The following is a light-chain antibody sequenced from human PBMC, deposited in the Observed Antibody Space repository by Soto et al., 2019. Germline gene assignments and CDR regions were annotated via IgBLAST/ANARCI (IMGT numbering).Light chain of an antibody. CDR3: QQTYSTPWT. CDR2: AAS. CDR1: QSISNY. V-gene: IGKV1-39*01. J-gene: IGKJ1*01. Sequence: DIQMTQSPSSLSASVGDRVTITCRSSQSISNYLNWYQQKPVKAPKLLIYAASGLQGGVPSRFSGRVSWTDFTLTVSNVKPEDFATYCCQQTYSTPWTFGQATKVEIK.